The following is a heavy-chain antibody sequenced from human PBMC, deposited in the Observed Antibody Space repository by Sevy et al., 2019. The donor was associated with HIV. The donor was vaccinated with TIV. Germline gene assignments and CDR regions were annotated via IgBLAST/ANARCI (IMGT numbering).Heavy chain of an antibody. J-gene: IGHJ5*02. CDR3: VRNGGAYDSGFDP. CDR1: GFTFSNYW. Sequence: GGSLRLSCVASGFTFSNYWMSWVRQAPGKGLEWVSKIRSSGSDIYYADSVKGRFTISRDNAKDSLNLQMNSLRAEDTAVYYCVRNGGAYDSGFDPWGQGTLVTVSS. CDR2: IRSSGSDI. V-gene: IGHV3-21*05. D-gene: IGHD3-22*01.